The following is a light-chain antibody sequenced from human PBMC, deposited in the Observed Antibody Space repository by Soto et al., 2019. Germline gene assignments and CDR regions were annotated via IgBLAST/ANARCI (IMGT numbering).Light chain of an antibody. CDR2: RNS. Sequence: QLVLTQPPSASGTPGQRVTISCSGSSSNIGSNYVYWYQQLPGTVPQLLIYRNSERPSGVPVRFSGSKSGTSASLAISGLRSEDEADYYCAAWDDSLSGVVFGGGTKVTVL. CDR3: AAWDDSLSGVV. CDR1: SSNIGSNY. V-gene: IGLV1-47*01. J-gene: IGLJ2*01.